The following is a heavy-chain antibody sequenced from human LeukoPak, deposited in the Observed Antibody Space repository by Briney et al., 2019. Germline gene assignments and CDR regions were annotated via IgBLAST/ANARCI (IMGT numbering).Heavy chain of an antibody. CDR2: IDPNSGGT. J-gene: IGHJ2*01. V-gene: IGHV1-2*02. Sequence: ASVKVSCKASGYTFTDYYMHWVRQAHGQGLEWMGSIDPNSGGTKYAQRFQGRFTMTRDTSITTAYMELSRLRSDDTAVYYCASGGPSPTTVTSNWYFDLWGRGTLVTVSS. CDR3: ASGGPSPTTVTSNWYFDL. D-gene: IGHD4-11*01. CDR1: GYTFTDYY.